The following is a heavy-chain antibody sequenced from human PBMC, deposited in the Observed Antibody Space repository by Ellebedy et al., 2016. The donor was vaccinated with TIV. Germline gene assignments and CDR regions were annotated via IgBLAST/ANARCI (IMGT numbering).Heavy chain of an antibody. V-gene: IGHV3-23*01. J-gene: IGHJ4*02. Sequence: PGGSLRLSCVVSGFTFSTYAMRWFRQAPGKRLEWISALTPGGVTFYADSVKGRFTISRDSSKNTLYLQMNSLRVEDTAIYFCAKDSGRSGWISDYWGQGTLVTVSS. CDR3: AKDSGRSGWISDY. D-gene: IGHD3-10*01. CDR1: GFTFSTYA. CDR2: LTPGGVT.